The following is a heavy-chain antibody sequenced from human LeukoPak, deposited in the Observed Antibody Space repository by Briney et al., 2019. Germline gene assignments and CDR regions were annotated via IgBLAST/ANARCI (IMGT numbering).Heavy chain of an antibody. CDR1: GYSFTSYW. CDR2: IYPGDSDT. Sequence: GESLKISCKGSGYSFTSYWIGWVRQMPGKGLEWMGIIYPGDSDTRYSPSFQGQVTISADKSISTAYLQWSSLKASDTAMYYCARQVSLAAWGQWLAIDYWGQGTLVTVSS. D-gene: IGHD6-19*01. J-gene: IGHJ4*02. CDR3: ARQVSLAAWGQWLAIDY. V-gene: IGHV5-51*01.